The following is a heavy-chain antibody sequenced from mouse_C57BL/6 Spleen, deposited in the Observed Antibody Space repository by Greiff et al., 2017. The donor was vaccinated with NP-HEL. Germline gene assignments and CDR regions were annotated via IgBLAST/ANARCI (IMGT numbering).Heavy chain of an antibody. Sequence: EVKLQQSGTVLARPGASVKMSCKTSGYTFTSYWMHWVKQRPGQGLEWIGAIYPGNSDTSYNQKFKGKAKLTAVTSASTAYMELSSLTNEDSAVYYCTRGGSYYGSNGNYYAMDYWGQGTSVTVSS. CDR2: IYPGNSDT. CDR1: GYTFTSYW. D-gene: IGHD1-1*01. V-gene: IGHV1-5*01. J-gene: IGHJ4*01. CDR3: TRGGSYYGSNGNYYAMDY.